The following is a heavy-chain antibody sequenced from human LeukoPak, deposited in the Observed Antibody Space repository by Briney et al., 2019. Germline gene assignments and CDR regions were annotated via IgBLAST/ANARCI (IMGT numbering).Heavy chain of an antibody. D-gene: IGHD2-21*02. CDR2: ISGSGGNT. Sequence: GGSLRLSCAASGFTFSSHGMNWVRQAPGKGLEWVSGISGSGGNTYYADSVKGRFTISRDNAKNSLYLQMNSLRAEDTAVYYCARDHRSAAVTVYYYYYMDVWGKGTTVTVSS. CDR3: ARDHRSAAVTVYYYYYMDV. V-gene: IGHV3-21*01. CDR1: GFTFSSHG. J-gene: IGHJ6*03.